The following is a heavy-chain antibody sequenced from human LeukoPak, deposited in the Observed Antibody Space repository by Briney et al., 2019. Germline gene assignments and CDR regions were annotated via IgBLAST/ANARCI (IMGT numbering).Heavy chain of an antibody. CDR3: ASLSYNGSGRDDP. V-gene: IGHV3-23*01. CDR2: FRGSGYST. CDR1: GFTFSSYD. D-gene: IGHD3-10*01. Sequence: GGTLRLSCAASGFTFSSYDMSWVRQAPGKGLEWVSTFRGSGYSTYYADSVKGRLTISRDSAKDTLYLQMNRLRAEDTPVYYCASLSYNGSGRDDPWGQGTLVTVSS. J-gene: IGHJ5*02.